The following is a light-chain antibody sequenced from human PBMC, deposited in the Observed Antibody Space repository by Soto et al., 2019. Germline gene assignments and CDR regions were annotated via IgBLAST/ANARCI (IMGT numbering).Light chain of an antibody. V-gene: IGKV3-20*01. CDR1: QSVDSKY. CDR2: AAS. Sequence: EIVWTHSQGTLSLCPGERSTLSCRASQSVDSKYLAWYQQKPGQAPRILIFAASSRATGIPDRFSGSGSGTDFTLTISRLEPGDFAVYYCQQYGYSSWTFGQGTKVDIK. J-gene: IGKJ1*01. CDR3: QQYGYSSWT.